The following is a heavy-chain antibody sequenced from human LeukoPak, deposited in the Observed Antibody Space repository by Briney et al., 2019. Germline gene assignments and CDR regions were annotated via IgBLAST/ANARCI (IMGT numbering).Heavy chain of an antibody. CDR1: GYTFTGYY. CDR2: INPNSGGT. D-gene: IGHD3-10*01. V-gene: IGHV1-2*02. CDR3: ARVLWFGELFWPLGMDV. J-gene: IGHJ6*02. Sequence: ASVKVSCKASGYTFTGYYMHWVRQAPGQGLEWMGWINPNSGGTNYAQKFQGRVTMTRDTSISTAYMELSRLRSDDTAVYYCARVLWFGELFWPLGMDVWGQGTTVTVSS.